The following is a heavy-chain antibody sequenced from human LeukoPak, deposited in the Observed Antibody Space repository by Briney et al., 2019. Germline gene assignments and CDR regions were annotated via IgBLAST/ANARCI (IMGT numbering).Heavy chain of an antibody. CDR2: IIPIFGTA. D-gene: IGHD3-9*01. V-gene: IGHV1-69*05. CDR1: AGTFSSYA. J-gene: IGHJ1*01. Sequence: SVKVSCKASAGTFSSYAISWVRQAPGQGLEWMGGIIPIFGTANYAQKFQGRVTITTDESTSTAYMELSSLRSEDTAVYYCASQPRLALEYFQHWGQGTLVTVSS. CDR3: ASQPRLALEYFQH.